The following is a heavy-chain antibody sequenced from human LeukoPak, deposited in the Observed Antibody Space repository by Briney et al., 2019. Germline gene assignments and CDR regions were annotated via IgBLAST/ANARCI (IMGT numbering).Heavy chain of an antibody. V-gene: IGHV1-18*01. CDR1: GYTFTSYG. CDR3: ARVHCSSTSCYMRDIVGWFDP. CDR2: ISAYNGNT. Sequence: ASVKVSCKSSGYTFTSYGISWVRQAHGQGLEWMGWISAYNGNTNYAQKLQGRVTMTTDTSTSTDYMELRSMRSADTAVYYCARVHCSSTSCYMRDIVGWFDPWGQGTLVTVSS. D-gene: IGHD2-2*02. J-gene: IGHJ5*02.